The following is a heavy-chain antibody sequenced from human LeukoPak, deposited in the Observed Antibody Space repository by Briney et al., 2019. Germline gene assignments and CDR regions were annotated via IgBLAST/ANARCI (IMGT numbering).Heavy chain of an antibody. D-gene: IGHD1-7*01. CDR1: SGSISNYY. CDR2: IYYSGST. V-gene: IGHV4-59*08. J-gene: IGHJ4*02. Sequence: PSETLSLTCTVSSGSISNYYWSWIRQPPGKGLEWIGYIYYSGSTNYNPSLKTHVSISVDTSKNQFSLKLSSVTAADTAVYYCARHEELLLYYFDYWGQGTLVTVSS. CDR3: ARHEELLLYYFDY.